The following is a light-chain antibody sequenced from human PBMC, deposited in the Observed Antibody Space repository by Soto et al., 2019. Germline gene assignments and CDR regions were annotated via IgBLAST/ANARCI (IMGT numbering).Light chain of an antibody. Sequence: QSALTQPASVSGSPGQSIAISCTGTSSDVRGYTYVSWYQQHPGKAPKLMIYDVSARPSGVSNRFSGSKSDNTASLTISGLQAEDEADYYCSSYTSSNTVIFGGGTKVTVL. CDR1: SSDVRGYTY. J-gene: IGLJ2*01. CDR2: DVS. V-gene: IGLV2-14*01. CDR3: SSYTSSNTVI.